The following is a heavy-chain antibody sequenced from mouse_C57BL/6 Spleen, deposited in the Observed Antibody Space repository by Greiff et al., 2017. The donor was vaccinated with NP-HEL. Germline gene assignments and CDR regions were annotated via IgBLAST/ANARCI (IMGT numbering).Heavy chain of an antibody. D-gene: IGHD2-1*01. J-gene: IGHJ3*01. V-gene: IGHV5-12*01. CDR2: ISNGGGST. Sequence: EVKLVESGGGLVQPGGSLKLSCAASGFTFSDYYMYWVRQTPEKRLEWVAYISNGGGSTYYPDTVKGRFTISRDNAKNTLYLQMSRLKSEDTAMYYCARHNGNLAYWGQGTLVTVSA. CDR1: GFTFSDYY. CDR3: ARHNGNLAY.